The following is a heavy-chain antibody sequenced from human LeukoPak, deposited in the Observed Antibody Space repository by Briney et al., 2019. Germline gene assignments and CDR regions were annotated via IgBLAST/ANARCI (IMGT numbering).Heavy chain of an antibody. J-gene: IGHJ4*02. CDR1: GFTVSSNY. CDR2: ISGSGGST. Sequence: GGSLRLSCAASGFTVSSNYMSWVRQAPGKGLEWVSAISGSGGSTYYADSVKGRFTISRDNSKNTLYLQMNSLRAEDTAVYYCAKGRYYYDSSALLDYWGQGTLVTVSS. D-gene: IGHD3-22*01. V-gene: IGHV3-23*01. CDR3: AKGRYYYDSSALLDY.